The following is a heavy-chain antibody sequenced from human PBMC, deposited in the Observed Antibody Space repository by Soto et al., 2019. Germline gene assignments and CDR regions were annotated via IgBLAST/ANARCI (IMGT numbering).Heavy chain of an antibody. CDR2: ISSSSSYI. CDR1: GFTFSSYS. D-gene: IGHD4-17*01. V-gene: IGHV3-21*01. CDR3: ARTDGYGDYGGVYDY. J-gene: IGHJ4*02. Sequence: EVQLVESGGGLVKPGGSLRLSCAASGFTFSSYSMNWVRQAPGKGLEWVSSISSSSSYIYYADSVKGRFTISRDNAKNSLYLQMNSLRAEDTAVYYCARTDGYGDYGGVYDYWGQGTLVTVSS.